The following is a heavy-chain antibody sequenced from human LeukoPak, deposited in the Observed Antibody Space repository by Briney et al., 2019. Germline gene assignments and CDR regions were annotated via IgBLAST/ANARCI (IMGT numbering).Heavy chain of an antibody. Sequence: GGSLRLSCAVSGITLSNYGMSWVRQAPGKGLEWVAGISDSGGSTKYADSVKGRFTISRDNPKNTLFLQMNSLRADDTAVYFCAKRGVVIRVFLVGFHKEAYYFESWGQGALVTVAS. CDR3: AKRGVVIRVFLVGFHKEAYYFES. J-gene: IGHJ4*02. CDR2: ISDSGGST. V-gene: IGHV3-23*01. CDR1: GITLSNYG. D-gene: IGHD3/OR15-3a*01.